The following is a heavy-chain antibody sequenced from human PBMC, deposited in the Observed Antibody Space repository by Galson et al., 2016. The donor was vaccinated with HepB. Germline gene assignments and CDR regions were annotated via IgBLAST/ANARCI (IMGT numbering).Heavy chain of an antibody. CDR2: INPNTDNT. J-gene: IGHJ4*02. Sequence: SVKVSCKASGYTFSGYYMHWVRQAPEQGLEWMGWINPNTDNTDYALKFQGRVTLTRDTSISTAYMELSRLRSDDTAVYYCAILPSPRRVAATSYWGQGTLVTVSS. V-gene: IGHV1-2*02. D-gene: IGHD2-15*01. CDR1: GYTFSGYY. CDR3: AILPSPRRVAATSY.